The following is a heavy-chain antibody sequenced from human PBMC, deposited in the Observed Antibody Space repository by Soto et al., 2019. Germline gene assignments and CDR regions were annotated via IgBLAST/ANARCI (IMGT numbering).Heavy chain of an antibody. V-gene: IGHV4-61*01. CDR2: IYYSGST. D-gene: IGHD6-6*01. J-gene: IGHJ4*02. CDR3: ARDDGGGSSYFDY. CDR1: GGSVSSGSYY. Sequence: TLSLTCTVSGGSVSSGSYYWSWIRQPPGKGLEWIGYIYYSGSTNYNPSLKSRVTISVDTSKNQFSLKLSSVTAADTAVYYCARDDGGGSSYFDYWGQGTLVTVSS.